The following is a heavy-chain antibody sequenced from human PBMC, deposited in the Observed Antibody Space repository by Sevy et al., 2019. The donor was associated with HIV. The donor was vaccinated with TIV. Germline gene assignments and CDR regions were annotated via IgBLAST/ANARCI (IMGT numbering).Heavy chain of an antibody. CDR3: ARGTRYSGSYYLGDDAFDI. D-gene: IGHD1-26*01. J-gene: IGHJ3*02. V-gene: IGHV3-13*01. Sequence: GGSLRLSCAASGFTFSRYDMHWVRQATGKGLEWVSSIGTAGDTYYPGSVKGRFTISRDNAKKSLYLQMNSLRAGDTAVYYCARGTRYSGSYYLGDDAFDIWGQGTMVTVSS. CDR1: GFTFSRYD. CDR2: IGTAGDT.